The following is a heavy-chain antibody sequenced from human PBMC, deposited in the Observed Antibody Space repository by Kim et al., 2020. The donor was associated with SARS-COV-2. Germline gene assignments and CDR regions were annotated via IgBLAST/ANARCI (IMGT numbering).Heavy chain of an antibody. CDR2: VSYDGSNK. D-gene: IGHD5-18*01. V-gene: IGHV3-33*01. Sequence: GGSLRLSCAASGFSFSSYGIHWVRQAPGKGLEWVAVVSYDGSNKYYADSVRGRFTVSRDNSKNTLYVQMNSLRAEDTAVYFCARDGQGMHPWSLDYWGQG. CDR1: GFSFSSYG. J-gene: IGHJ4*02. CDR3: ARDGQGMHPWSLDY.